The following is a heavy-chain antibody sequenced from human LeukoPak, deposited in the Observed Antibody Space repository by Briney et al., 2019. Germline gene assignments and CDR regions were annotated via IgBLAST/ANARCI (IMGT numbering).Heavy chain of an antibody. CDR3: ARDYYGSAGY. Sequence: GGSLRLSCAASGFTLSNYAMSWVRRAPGKGLEWVSAISGSSGSTYYAASVKGRFTISRDNAKNTLYLQMNSLRVEDTAVYYCARDYYGSAGYWGQGTLVSVSS. CDR1: GFTLSNYA. CDR2: ISGSSGST. V-gene: IGHV3-23*01. J-gene: IGHJ4*02. D-gene: IGHD3-10*01.